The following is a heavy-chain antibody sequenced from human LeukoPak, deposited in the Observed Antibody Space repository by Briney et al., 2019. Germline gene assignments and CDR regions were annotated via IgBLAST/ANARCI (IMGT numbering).Heavy chain of an antibody. J-gene: IGHJ5*02. CDR1: GFAVSNNY. V-gene: IGHV3-66*01. CDR2: ISGVGST. Sequence: GGSLRLSCAASGFAVSNNYMGWVRQAPGKGLEWVSSISGVGSTSYAASVKGRFTISRDNARSTLYLLMDSLRAEDTAVYYCARSGYYYDSSGSSSWGQGTLVTVSS. D-gene: IGHD3-22*01. CDR3: ARSGYYYDSSGSSS.